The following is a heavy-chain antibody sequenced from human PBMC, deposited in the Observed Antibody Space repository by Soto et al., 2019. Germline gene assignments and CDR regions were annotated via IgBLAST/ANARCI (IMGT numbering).Heavy chain of an antibody. CDR1: GFTFSNYA. D-gene: IGHD1-26*01. J-gene: IGHJ6*02. CDR3: AKTPERYYTYGMDV. CDR2: ISYDGTNK. Sequence: GSLRLSCAASGFTFSNYAIHWVRQAPGKGLEWVAIISYDGTNKYYGDSVRGRFTISRDNSKNTLYLQLNSLTAEETAVYYCAKTPERYYTYGMDVWGQGTTVTVSS. V-gene: IGHV3-30-3*01.